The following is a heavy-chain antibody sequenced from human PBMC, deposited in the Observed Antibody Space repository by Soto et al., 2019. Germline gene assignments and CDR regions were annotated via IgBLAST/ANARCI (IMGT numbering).Heavy chain of an antibody. CDR1: GYTLTELS. V-gene: IGHV1-24*01. Sequence: ASVKVCCKVSGYTLTELSMQWVRQAPGKGLEWMGGFDPEDGETIYAQKFQGRVTMTEDTSTDTAYMELSSLRSEDTAVYYCATIYSYGLFPDYWGQGTLVTVSS. CDR3: ATIYSYGLFPDY. D-gene: IGHD5-18*01. CDR2: FDPEDGET. J-gene: IGHJ4*02.